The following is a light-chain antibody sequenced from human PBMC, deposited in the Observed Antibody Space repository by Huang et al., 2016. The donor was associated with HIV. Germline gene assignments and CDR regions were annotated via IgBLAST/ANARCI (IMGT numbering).Light chain of an antibody. CDR2: DAS. CDR3: QHYDSLPPWT. CDR1: QDIGNY. V-gene: IGKV1-33*01. Sequence: DIQMTQSPSSLSASVGDRVTITCQASQDIGNYLNWYQQKPGQAPKLLIFDASNLETGVPSRYSVSGSGTDFTFTISTLQPEDIATYYCQHYDSLPPWTFGQGTRVEI. J-gene: IGKJ1*01.